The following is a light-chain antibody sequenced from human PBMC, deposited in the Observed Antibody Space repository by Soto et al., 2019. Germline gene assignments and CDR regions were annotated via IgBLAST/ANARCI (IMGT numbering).Light chain of an antibody. CDR1: SSDVGGYNY. CDR3: SSYTSSSPDV. Sequence: QSALTQPASVSGSPGQSITISCTGTSSDVGGYNYVSWYQQHPGKAPKLMIYDVSNRPSGVSNRFSASKSGNTASLTISGLQAEDEADYYCSSYTSSSPDVFGTGTKLTVL. J-gene: IGLJ1*01. V-gene: IGLV2-14*01. CDR2: DVS.